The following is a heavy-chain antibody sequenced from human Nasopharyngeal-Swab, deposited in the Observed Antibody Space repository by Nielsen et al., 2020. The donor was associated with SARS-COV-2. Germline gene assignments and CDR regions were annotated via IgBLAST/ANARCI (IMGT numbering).Heavy chain of an antibody. J-gene: IGHJ6*02. CDR1: GFTFSSYD. CDR2: IGTAGDT. D-gene: IGHD4-23*01. Sequence: GGSLRLSCAASGFTFSSYDMHWVRQATGKGLEWVSAIGTAGDTYYPGSVKGRFTISRENAKNSLYLQMNSLGAGDTAVYYCARAHYGGTYYYYYGMDVWGQGTTVTVSS. CDR3: ARAHYGGTYYYYYGMDV. V-gene: IGHV3-13*01.